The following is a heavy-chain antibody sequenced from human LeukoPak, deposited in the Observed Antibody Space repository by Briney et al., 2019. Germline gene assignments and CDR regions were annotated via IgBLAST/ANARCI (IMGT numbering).Heavy chain of an antibody. V-gene: IGHV3-74*01. CDR3: AKVLGGLWPGIDY. J-gene: IGHJ4*02. CDR1: GFTFSTHS. Sequence: GGSLRLSCTASGFTFSTHSMHWVRQAPGKGPVWVSRINSDGSGTRYADSVTGRFTISRDNAKNTVYLQMNSLRAEDTAVYYCAKVLGGLWPGIDYWGQGTVVNGSS. CDR2: INSDGSGT. D-gene: IGHD2-15*01.